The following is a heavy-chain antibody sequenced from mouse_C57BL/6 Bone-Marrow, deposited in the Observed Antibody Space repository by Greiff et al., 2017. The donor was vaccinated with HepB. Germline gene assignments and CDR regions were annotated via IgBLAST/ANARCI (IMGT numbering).Heavy chain of an antibody. Sequence: EVKVVESGGGLVQPGGSLKLSCAASGFTFSDYYMYWVRQTPEKRLEWVAYISNGGGSTYYPDTVKGRFTISRDNAKNTLYLQMSRLKSEDTAMYYCARPLIYYDYDMDYAMDYWGQGTSVTVSS. CDR1: GFTFSDYY. CDR3: ARPLIYYDYDMDYAMDY. J-gene: IGHJ4*01. V-gene: IGHV5-12*01. D-gene: IGHD2-4*01. CDR2: ISNGGGST.